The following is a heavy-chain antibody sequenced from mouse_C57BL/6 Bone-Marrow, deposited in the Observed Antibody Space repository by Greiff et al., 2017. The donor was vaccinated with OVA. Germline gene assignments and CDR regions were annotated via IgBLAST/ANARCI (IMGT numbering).Heavy chain of an antibody. CDR3: ARPARRTDRWFAY. Sequence: QVQLQQSGAELVRPGTSVKVSCKASGYAFTNYLIEWVKQRPGQGLEWIGVINPGSGGTNYNEKFKGKATLTADKSSSTAYMQLSSLTSEDSAVYCCARPARRTDRWFAYWGQGTLVTVSA. V-gene: IGHV1-54*01. CDR2: INPGSGGT. CDR1: GYAFTNYL. J-gene: IGHJ3*01. D-gene: IGHD1-2*01.